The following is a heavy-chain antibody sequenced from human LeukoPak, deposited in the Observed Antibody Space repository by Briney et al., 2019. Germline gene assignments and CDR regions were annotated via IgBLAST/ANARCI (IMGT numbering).Heavy chain of an antibody. V-gene: IGHV4-59*11. CDR1: GGSISSHY. D-gene: IGHD2-2*02. J-gene: IGHJ4*02. CDR2: IYYSGST. CDR3: AREYCSSTSCYRFFDY. Sequence: SETLSLTCTVSGGSISSHYWSWIRQPPGKGLEWIGNIYYSGSTNYNPSLKSRVTISVDTSKNQFSLKLSSVTAADTAVYYCAREYCSSTSCYRFFDYWGQGTLVTVSS.